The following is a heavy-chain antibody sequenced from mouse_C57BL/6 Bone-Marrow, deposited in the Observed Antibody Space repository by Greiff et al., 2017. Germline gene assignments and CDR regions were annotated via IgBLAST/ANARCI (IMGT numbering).Heavy chain of an antibody. D-gene: IGHD2-1*01. CDR2: INPNYGTT. CDR3: EREEIYGNYEFAY. V-gene: IGHV1-39*01. Sequence: VQLQQSGPELVKPGASVKISCKASGYSFTDYNMNWVKQSNGKSLEWIGVINPNYGTTSYNQKFKGKATLTVDQSSSTAYMQLNSLTAEDSAVYYCEREEIYGNYEFAYWGQGTLVTVSA. CDR1: GYSFTDYN. J-gene: IGHJ3*01.